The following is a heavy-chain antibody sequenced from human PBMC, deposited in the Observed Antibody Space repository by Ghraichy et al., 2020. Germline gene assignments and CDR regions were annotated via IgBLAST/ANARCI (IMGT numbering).Heavy chain of an antibody. Sequence: GGSLRLSCAASGFTFSSYAMHWVRQAPGKGLEWVAVISYDGSNKYYADSVKGRFTISRDNSKNTLYLQMNSLRAEDTAVYYCARDPSKGDSSSWFLIFDYWGQGTLVTVSS. J-gene: IGHJ4*02. D-gene: IGHD6-13*01. CDR2: ISYDGSNK. V-gene: IGHV3-30*04. CDR1: GFTFSSYA. CDR3: ARDPSKGDSSSWFLIFDY.